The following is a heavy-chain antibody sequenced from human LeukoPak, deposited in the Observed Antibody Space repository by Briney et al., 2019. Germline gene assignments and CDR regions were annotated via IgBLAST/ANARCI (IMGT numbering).Heavy chain of an antibody. CDR2: INQGGTT. Sequence: SKTLSLTCAVYGGPFSGHYWTWIRQPPGKGLEWIGEINQGGTTNYNPSLRSRVTILIDTSRNQFSLRLSSVTAADTAVYYCARGRLFSGYRGNVGHEDFDYWGQGSLVTVSS. D-gene: IGHD5-12*01. J-gene: IGHJ4*02. V-gene: IGHV4-34*01. CDR3: ARGRLFSGYRGNVGHEDFDY. CDR1: GGPFSGHY.